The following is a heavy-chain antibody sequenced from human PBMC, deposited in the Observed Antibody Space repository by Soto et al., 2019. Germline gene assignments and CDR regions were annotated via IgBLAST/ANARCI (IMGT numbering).Heavy chain of an antibody. J-gene: IGHJ6*02. V-gene: IGHV4-4*07. CDR2: IYTSGST. D-gene: IGHD3-3*01. CDR1: GGSISSYY. Sequence: ETLSLTCTVSGGSISSYYWSWIRQPAGKGLEWIGRIYTSGSTNYNPSLKSRVTMSVDTSKNQFSLKLSSVTAADTAVYYCARFPYYDFWSGYGMDVWGQGTTVTVSS. CDR3: ARFPYYDFWSGYGMDV.